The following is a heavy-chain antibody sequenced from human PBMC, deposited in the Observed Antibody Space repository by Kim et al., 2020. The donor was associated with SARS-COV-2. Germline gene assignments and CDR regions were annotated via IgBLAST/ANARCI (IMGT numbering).Heavy chain of an antibody. Sequence: YYNPSLTSRVTISVDTSKNQFSLKLNSVTAADTAVYYCARRRAATSSVDLWGQGTLVIVSS. CDR3: ARRRAATSSVDL. V-gene: IGHV4-39*01. D-gene: IGHD6-13*01. J-gene: IGHJ5*02.